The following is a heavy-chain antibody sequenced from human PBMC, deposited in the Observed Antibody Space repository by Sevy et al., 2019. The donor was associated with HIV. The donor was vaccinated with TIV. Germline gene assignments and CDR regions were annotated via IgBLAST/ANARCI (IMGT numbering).Heavy chain of an antibody. V-gene: IGHV5-51*01. CDR1: GYSFTNYW. Sequence: GESLKISCKGAGYSFTNYWIGWVRQMPGKGLEWMGIIYPGDSDTRYSPYFQGQVTISADKSISTAYLQWSSLRASDTAMYYCARFGSYRLSYYGMDVWGQGTTVTVSS. D-gene: IGHD2-15*01. J-gene: IGHJ6*02. CDR2: IYPGDSDT. CDR3: ARFGSYRLSYYGMDV.